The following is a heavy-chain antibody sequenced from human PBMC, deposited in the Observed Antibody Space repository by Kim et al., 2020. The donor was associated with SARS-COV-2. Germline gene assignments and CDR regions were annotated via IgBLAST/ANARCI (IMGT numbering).Heavy chain of an antibody. V-gene: IGHV3-30*02. Sequence: YADSVKGRFTSCRDNSKNTLYLQMNSLRAEDTAVYYCAKDYFWSGYYLDYWGQGTLVTVSP. D-gene: IGHD3-3*01. J-gene: IGHJ4*02. CDR3: AKDYFWSGYYLDY.